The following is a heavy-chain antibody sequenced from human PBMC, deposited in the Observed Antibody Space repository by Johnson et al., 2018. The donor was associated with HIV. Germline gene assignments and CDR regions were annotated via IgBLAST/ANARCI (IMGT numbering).Heavy chain of an antibody. V-gene: IGHV3-30*04. CDR3: ARDGGETVVGSGAFDI. J-gene: IGHJ3*02. D-gene: IGHD4-23*01. CDR2: ISYDGSNK. Sequence: QVQLVESGGGVVQPGRSLRLSCAASGFTFSSYAMHWVRQAPGKGLEWVAVISYDGSNKYYADSVTGRFTISRDNSKNTLYLQMNSLRAEDTAVYYCARDGGETVVGSGAFDIWGQGTMVTVSS. CDR1: GFTFSSYA.